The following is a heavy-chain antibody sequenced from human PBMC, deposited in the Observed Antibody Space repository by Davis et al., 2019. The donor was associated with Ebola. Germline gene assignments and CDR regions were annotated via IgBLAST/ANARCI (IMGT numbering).Heavy chain of an antibody. J-gene: IGHJ6*02. CDR1: GYSFTSYW. V-gene: IGHV5-10-1*01. CDR3: ARPYYYYYGMDV. Sequence: GESLKISCKGSGYSFTSYWITWVRQLPGKGLEWMGRIYLSDSHTTYSPSFDGHVTISADKSISTAYLQWSSLKASDTAMYYCARPYYYYYGMDVWGQGTTVTVSS. CDR2: IYLSDSHT.